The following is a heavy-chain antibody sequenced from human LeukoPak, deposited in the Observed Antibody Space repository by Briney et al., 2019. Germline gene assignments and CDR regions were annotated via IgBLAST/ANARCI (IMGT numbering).Heavy chain of an antibody. J-gene: IGHJ4*02. D-gene: IGHD3-10*01. CDR2: ISGSGGST. CDR1: GFTFSSYG. CDR3: AKVPYYYGSGSYYTD. V-gene: IGHV3-23*01. Sequence: PGGSLRLSCAASGFTFSSYGMSWVRQAPGKGLEWVSAISGSGGSTYYADSVKGRFTISRDNSKNTLYLQMNSLRAEDTAVYYCAKVPYYYGSGSYYTDWGQGTLVTVSS.